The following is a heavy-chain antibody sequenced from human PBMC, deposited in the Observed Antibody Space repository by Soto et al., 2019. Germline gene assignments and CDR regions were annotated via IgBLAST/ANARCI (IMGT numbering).Heavy chain of an antibody. CDR2: INSDGSGI. CDR3: AKNRGYNYGLDAFDI. J-gene: IGHJ3*02. D-gene: IGHD5-18*01. V-gene: IGHV3-74*01. Sequence: PGGSLRLSCAASGFTFSNYRMHWVRQAPGKGLVWVSRINSDGSGITYGDSVKGRFTISRDNSKNTLYLQMNSLRAEDTAVYYCAKNRGYNYGLDAFDIWGQGTMVTVSS. CDR1: GFTFSNYR.